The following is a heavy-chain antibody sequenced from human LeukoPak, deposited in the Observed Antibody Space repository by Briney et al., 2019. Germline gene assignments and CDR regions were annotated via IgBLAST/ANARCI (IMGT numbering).Heavy chain of an antibody. V-gene: IGHV1-46*01. D-gene: IGHD3-3*01. CDR2: INPSGGST. CDR3: ARDWDYDFWSGYYLY. CDR1: GYTFTSYY. Sequence: GASVKVSCKASGYTFTSYYMHWVRQAPGQGLEWMGIINPSGGSTSYAQKFQGRVTMTTDTSTSTAYMELRSLRSDDTAVYYCARDWDYDFWSGYYLYWGQGTLVTVSS. J-gene: IGHJ4*02.